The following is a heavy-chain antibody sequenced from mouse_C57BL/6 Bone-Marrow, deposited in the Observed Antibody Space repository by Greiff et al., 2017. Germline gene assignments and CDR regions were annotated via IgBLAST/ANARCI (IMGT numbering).Heavy chain of an antibody. D-gene: IGHD2-2*01. J-gene: IGHJ4*01. CDR1: GFSLTSYG. CDR2: IWRGGST. Sequence: QVQLQQSGPGLVQPSQSLSITCTVSGFSLTSYGVHWVRQSPGKGLEWLGVIWRGGSTDYNAAFMSRLSITKDNSKSQVFFKMNSLQADDTAIYYCANSMVTTRGRRAMDYWGQGTSVTVSS. V-gene: IGHV2-5*01. CDR3: ANSMVTTRGRRAMDY.